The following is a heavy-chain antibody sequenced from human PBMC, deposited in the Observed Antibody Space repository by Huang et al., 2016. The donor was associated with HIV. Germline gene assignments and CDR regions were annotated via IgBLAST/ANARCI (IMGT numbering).Heavy chain of an antibody. CDR3: ARLIGSPSFYYGLDV. CDR1: GYRFRSNW. D-gene: IGHD3-10*01. Sequence: EVQLVQSGAEVKKPGESLKISCKGSGYRFRSNWIGWVRQMPGKGLEWMVIIYPGDSDTRYDPSFQGQFTISADKSINTAYLQWSSLKASDTAMYYCARLIGSPSFYYGLDVWGQGTTVTVSS. CDR2: IYPGDSDT. V-gene: IGHV5-51*01. J-gene: IGHJ6*02.